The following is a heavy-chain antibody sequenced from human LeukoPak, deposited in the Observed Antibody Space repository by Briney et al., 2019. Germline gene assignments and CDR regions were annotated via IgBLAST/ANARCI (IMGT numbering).Heavy chain of an antibody. J-gene: IGHJ4*02. CDR2: ISSSSSYI. D-gene: IGHD3-10*01. Sequence: PGRSLRLSCAASGFTFSSYSMNWVRQAPGKGLEWVSSISSSSSYIYYADSVKGRFTISRDNAKNSLYLQMNSLRAEDTAVYYCARVLRYYGSGSVDYWGQGTLVTVSS. V-gene: IGHV3-21*01. CDR1: GFTFSSYS. CDR3: ARVLRYYGSGSVDY.